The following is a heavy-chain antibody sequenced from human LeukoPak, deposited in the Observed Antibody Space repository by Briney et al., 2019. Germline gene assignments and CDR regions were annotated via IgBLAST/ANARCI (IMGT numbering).Heavy chain of an antibody. J-gene: IGHJ6*02. V-gene: IGHV1-18*01. CDR2: ISAYNGNT. D-gene: IGHD2-2*03. Sequence: ASVKVSCKASGYTFTSYGISWVRQVPGQGLEWMGWISAYNGNTNYAQKLQGRVTITADESTSTAYMELSSLRSEDTAVYYCASGYCSSTSCYATPLNYYYYGMDVWGQGTTVTVSS. CDR3: ASGYCSSTSCYATPLNYYYYGMDV. CDR1: GYTFTSYG.